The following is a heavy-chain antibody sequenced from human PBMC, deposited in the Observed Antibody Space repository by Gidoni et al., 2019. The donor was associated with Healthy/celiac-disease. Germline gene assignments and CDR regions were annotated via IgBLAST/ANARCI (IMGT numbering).Heavy chain of an antibody. D-gene: IGHD3-22*01. J-gene: IGHJ5*02. Sequence: QVQLVQSGAEVKKPGASVKVSCKAAGDTFTSYGIRWVRQAPGQGLEWMGWISAYNGNTNYAQKLQGRVTMTTDTSTSTAYMELRSLRSDDTAVYYCARDSPEYYYDSSGLWGFDPWGQGTLVTVSS. CDR3: ARDSPEYYYDSSGLWGFDP. CDR1: GDTFTSYG. CDR2: ISAYNGNT. V-gene: IGHV1-18*04.